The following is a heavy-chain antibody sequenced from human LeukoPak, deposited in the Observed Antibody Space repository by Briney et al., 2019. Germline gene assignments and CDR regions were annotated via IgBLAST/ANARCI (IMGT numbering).Heavy chain of an antibody. Sequence: PSETLSLTCTVSGGSVSSSSYYWTWIRQPPGKGLEWIGYFYSSGSTNYHPSLKSRVTISADTSKNQFSLKLSSVTAADTAVYYCASSSLTGERYFDYWGQGTLVTVSS. CDR1: GGSVSSSSYY. CDR3: ASSSLTGERYFDY. CDR2: FYSSGST. D-gene: IGHD7-27*01. J-gene: IGHJ4*02. V-gene: IGHV4-61*01.